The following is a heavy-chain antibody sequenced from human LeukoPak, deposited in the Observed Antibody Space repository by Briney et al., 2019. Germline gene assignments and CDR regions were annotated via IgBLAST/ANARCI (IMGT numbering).Heavy chain of an antibody. CDR2: INHSGST. CDR3: ARRGSGWGT. D-gene: IGHD6-19*01. V-gene: IGHV4-34*01. Sequence: SETLSLTCAVYGGSFSGYYWSWIRQPPGKGLEWIGEINHSGSTNYNPSLKSRVTISLDTSKGQFSLKLTSVTAADTAVYYCARRGSGWGTWGQGTLVTVSS. CDR1: GGSFSGYY. J-gene: IGHJ4*02.